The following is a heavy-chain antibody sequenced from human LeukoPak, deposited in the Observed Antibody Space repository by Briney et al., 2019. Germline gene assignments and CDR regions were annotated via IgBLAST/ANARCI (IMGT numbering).Heavy chain of an antibody. CDR1: GGSISSYY. CDR2: IYYSGST. D-gene: IGHD1-26*01. V-gene: IGHV4-59*01. CDR3: ARDAVGDYFDY. J-gene: IGHJ4*02. Sequence: SETLSLTCTVSGGSISSYYWSWIRQPPGKGLEWIGYIYYSGSTNYNPSLKSRVTISVDTSKNPFSLKLSSVTAADTAVYYFARDAVGDYFDYWGQGTLVTVSS.